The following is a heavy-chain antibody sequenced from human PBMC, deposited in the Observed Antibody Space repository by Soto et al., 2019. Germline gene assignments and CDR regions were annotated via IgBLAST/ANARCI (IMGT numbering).Heavy chain of an antibody. CDR3: ARAWAAAGPFDY. V-gene: IGHV3-48*02. CDR2: ISSSSTTK. CDR1: GFTFNSYS. D-gene: IGHD6-13*01. J-gene: IGHJ4*02. Sequence: GGSLRLSCAASGFTFNSYSMNWVRQAPGKGLEWVSYISSSSTTKYHTDSVKGRFTISRDNAKNSLYLPMNSLRDDDTPVSYYARAWAAAGPFDYWGQGTLVTVSS.